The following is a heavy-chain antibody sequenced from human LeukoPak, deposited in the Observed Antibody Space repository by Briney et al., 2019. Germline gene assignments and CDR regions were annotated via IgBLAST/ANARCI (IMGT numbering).Heavy chain of an antibody. CDR2: IIPILGIA. D-gene: IGHD2-15*01. CDR1: GGTFSSYT. CDR3: APQGGCSGGSCYSIGGPLDP. J-gene: IGHJ5*02. Sequence: SVKVSCEASGGTFSSYTISWVRQAPGQGLEWMGRIIPILGIANYAQKFQGRVTITADKSTSTAYMELSSLRSEDTAVYYCAPQGGCSGGSCYSIGGPLDPWGQGTLVTVSS. V-gene: IGHV1-69*02.